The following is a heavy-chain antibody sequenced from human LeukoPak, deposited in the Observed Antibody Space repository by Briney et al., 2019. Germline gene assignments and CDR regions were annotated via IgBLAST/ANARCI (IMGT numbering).Heavy chain of an antibody. CDR2: IYSSGSV. D-gene: IGHD1-26*01. V-gene: IGHV4-4*07. Sequence: SETLSLTCTVSGGSMSSDYWSWIRQPAGKGLEWIGRIYSSGSVTYNPSLKSRVTMSVDTSKNQFSLKLSSVTAADTAVYYCARVGSEWELPPPVFDYWGQGTLVTVSS. CDR3: ARVGSEWELPPPVFDY. CDR1: GGSMSSDY. J-gene: IGHJ4*02.